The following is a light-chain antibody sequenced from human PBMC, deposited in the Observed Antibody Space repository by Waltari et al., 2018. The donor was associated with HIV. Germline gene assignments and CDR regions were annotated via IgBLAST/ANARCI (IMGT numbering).Light chain of an antibody. Sequence: QSVLTQPPSASGPPGQRVTISCSGSSPNIGHANVDWYQQLPGTTPKPSIYKNIQRPSGVPDRFAGSKSGTSAYLAISGLRSEDEADYYCVGWDASLSAYVFGAGTKVTVL. J-gene: IGLJ1*01. CDR2: KNI. CDR3: VGWDASLSAYV. CDR1: SPNIGHAN. V-gene: IGLV1-47*01.